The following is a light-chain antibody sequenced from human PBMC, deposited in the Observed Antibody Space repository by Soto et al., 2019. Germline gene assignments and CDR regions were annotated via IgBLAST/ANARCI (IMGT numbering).Light chain of an antibody. CDR3: QQYDRFPYS. CDR2: KAS. J-gene: IGKJ2*03. CDR1: QSLSYW. V-gene: IGKV1-5*03. Sequence: DIQMTQSPSTLSASVGDTVTITCRASQSLSYWLAWYQQKPGQAPKLLIHKASTLESGVPSRFSGSGSGTEFTLTISSLQPDEFATFYCQQYDRFPYSFGQGTKLEIK.